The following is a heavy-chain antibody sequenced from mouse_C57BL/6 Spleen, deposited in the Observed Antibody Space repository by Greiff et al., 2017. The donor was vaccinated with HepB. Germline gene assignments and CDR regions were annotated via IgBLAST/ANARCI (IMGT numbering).Heavy chain of an antibody. Sequence: EVKLVESGGGLVKPGGSLKLSCAASGFTFSDYGMHWVRQAPEKGLEWVAYISSGSSTIYYADTVKGRFTISRDNAKNTLFLQMTSLRSEDTAMYYWARQELYYWYFDVWGTGTTVTVSS. CDR1: GFTFSDYG. CDR3: ARQELYYWYFDV. J-gene: IGHJ1*03. CDR2: ISSGSSTI. V-gene: IGHV5-17*01. D-gene: IGHD4-1*01.